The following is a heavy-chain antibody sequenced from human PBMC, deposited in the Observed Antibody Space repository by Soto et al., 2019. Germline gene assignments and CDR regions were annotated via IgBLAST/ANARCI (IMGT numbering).Heavy chain of an antibody. D-gene: IGHD7-27*01. Sequence: QVQLQESGPGLVRPSQTLSLTCTVSGGSVTSGGYYWSWIRHCPGKGLEWIGYIYSSGDTNHNQSLNGRVAMSVNTSKNQFSLQLTSVTVADTANYYCTRGWGPPDNHGYDSWGQGILVTVS. CDR3: TRGWGPPDNHGYDS. J-gene: IGHJ5*01. CDR2: IYSSGDT. V-gene: IGHV4-31*03. CDR1: GGSVTSGGYY.